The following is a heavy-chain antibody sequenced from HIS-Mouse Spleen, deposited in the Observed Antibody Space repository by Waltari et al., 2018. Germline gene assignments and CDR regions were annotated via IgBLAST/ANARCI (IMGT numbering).Heavy chain of an antibody. CDR2: IDLDDYK. J-gene: IGHJ4*02. CDR3: ARIAEGYSSGWYAFDY. Sequence: QVTLRESGPALVKPTQTLTLTCTFSGFSLSTSGMCVSWIRQPPGKALEWLARIDLDDYKYYSTSLKTRLTISKDTSKNQVVLTMTNMDPVDTATYYCARIAEGYSSGWYAFDYWGQGTLVTVSS. CDR1: GFSLSTSGMC. V-gene: IGHV2-70*15. D-gene: IGHD6-19*01.